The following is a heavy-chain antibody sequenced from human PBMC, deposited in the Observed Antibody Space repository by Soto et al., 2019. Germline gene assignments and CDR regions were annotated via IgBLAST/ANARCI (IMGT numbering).Heavy chain of an antibody. J-gene: IGHJ3*02. D-gene: IGHD3-3*01. CDR3: ARDRLEGGMEYDFWSGYYTGTAFDI. CDR1: GYTFTSYG. V-gene: IGHV1-18*01. CDR2: ISAYNGNT. Sequence: QVQLVQSGAEVKKPGASVKVSCKASGYTFTSYGISWVRQAPGQGLEWMGWISAYNGNTNYAQKLQGRVTMTTDTSTSTAYMELRSLRSDDTAVYYCARDRLEGGMEYDFWSGYYTGTAFDIWGQGTKVTVSS.